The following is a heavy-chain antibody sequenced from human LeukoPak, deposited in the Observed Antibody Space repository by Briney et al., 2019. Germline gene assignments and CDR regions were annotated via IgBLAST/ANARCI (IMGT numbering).Heavy chain of an antibody. CDR1: GGTFSSYA. CDR2: IIPILGIA. V-gene: IGHV1-69*04. CDR3: ARIDTSGYSSRKDAFDI. Sequence: SVKVSCKASGGTFSSYAISWVRQAPGQGLEWMGRIIPILGIANYAQKFQGRVTITADKSTSTAYMELSSLRSEDTAVYYCARIDTSGYSSRKDAFDIWGQGTMVTVCS. D-gene: IGHD6-13*01. J-gene: IGHJ3*02.